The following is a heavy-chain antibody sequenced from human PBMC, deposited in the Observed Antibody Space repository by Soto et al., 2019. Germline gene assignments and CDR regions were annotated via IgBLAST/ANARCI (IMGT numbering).Heavy chain of an antibody. V-gene: IGHV2-5*02. CDR3: AHRGRGPSSNYVPGGFEP. J-gene: IGHJ5*02. CDR1: GFSLSTSGVG. CDR2: IYWDDDK. D-gene: IGHD4-4*01. Sequence: SGPTLVNPTQTLTLTCTFSGFSLSTSGVGVGWIRQPPGKALEWLALIYWDDDKRYSPSLKSRLTITKDTSKNQVVLTMTNMDPVDTATYYCAHRGRGPSSNYVPGGFEPWGQGTLVAASS.